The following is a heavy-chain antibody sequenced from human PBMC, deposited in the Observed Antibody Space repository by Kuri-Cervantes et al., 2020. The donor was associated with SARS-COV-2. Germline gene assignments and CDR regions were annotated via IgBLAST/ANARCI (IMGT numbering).Heavy chain of an antibody. V-gene: IGHV1-18*01. D-gene: IGHD3-10*01. CDR1: GYTFTSYG. J-gene: IGHJ6*03. CDR3: ARDLWGSGSPGYYYYMDV. Sequence: ASVKVSCKASGYTFTSYGISWVRQAPGQGLEWMGWISAHNGNTNYAQKLQGRVTMTTDTSTSTAYMELRSLRSDDTAVYYCARDLWGSGSPGYYYYMDVWGKGTTVTVSS. CDR2: ISAHNGNT.